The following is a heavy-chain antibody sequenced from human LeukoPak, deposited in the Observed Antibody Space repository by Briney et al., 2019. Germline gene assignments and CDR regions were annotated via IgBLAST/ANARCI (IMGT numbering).Heavy chain of an antibody. CDR2: IKQDGSEE. V-gene: IGHV3-7*01. Sequence: PGGSLRLSCAASGFTFSSYWMSWVRQAPGKGLEWVANIKQDGSEEYYVDSVKGRFTISRDNAKNSLYLQMNSLRAEDTAVYYCARIRWAAGRKFYFDYWGQGTLVTVSS. CDR1: GFTFSSYW. CDR3: ARIRWAAGRKFYFDY. D-gene: IGHD6-13*01. J-gene: IGHJ4*02.